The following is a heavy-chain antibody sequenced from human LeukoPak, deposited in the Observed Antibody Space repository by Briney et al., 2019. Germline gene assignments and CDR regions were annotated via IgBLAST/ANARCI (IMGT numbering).Heavy chain of an antibody. CDR1: GYTFTSYY. D-gene: IGHD5-18*01. J-gene: IGHJ6*03. V-gene: IGHV1-46*01. CDR2: INPSGGST. CDR3: TTRWIQLSPYMDV. Sequence: ASVKVSCKASGYTFTSYYMHWVRQAPGQGLEWMGIINPSGGSTSYAQKFQGRVTMTRDTSTSTAYMELSSLRSEDTAVYYCTTRWIQLSPYMDVWGKGTTVTISS.